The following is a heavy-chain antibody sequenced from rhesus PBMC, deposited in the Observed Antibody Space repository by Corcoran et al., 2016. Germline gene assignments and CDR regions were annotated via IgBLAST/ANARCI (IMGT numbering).Heavy chain of an antibody. CDR2: ISYDGSKK. J-gene: IGHJ4*01. CDR1: GFTFSSYG. CDR3: ASNYEDDYGYYCS. D-gene: IGHD3-9*01. Sequence: EVQLVESGGGLVQPGGSLRLSCAASGFTFSSYGMHWVRQAPGKGLEWVAVISYDGSKKYYADSVKDQFTSTREKSKNMLYLQRNNLKWEDTAVYYCASNYEDDYGYYCSWGQGVLVTVSS. V-gene: IGHV3-54*02.